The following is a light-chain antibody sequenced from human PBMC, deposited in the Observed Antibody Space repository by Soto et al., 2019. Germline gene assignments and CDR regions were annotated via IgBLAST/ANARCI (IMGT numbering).Light chain of an antibody. Sequence: EIVLTQSPGTLSLSPGERATLSCRASQSVSSNNLAWYQQRPGQAPRVVIYGASTRATGIPERFSGSGSGTDFTLTISRLEPEDFAVSYCQQYGRCPFTFGPGTKVDIK. CDR1: QSVSSNN. J-gene: IGKJ3*01. CDR3: QQYGRCPFT. V-gene: IGKV3-20*01. CDR2: GAS.